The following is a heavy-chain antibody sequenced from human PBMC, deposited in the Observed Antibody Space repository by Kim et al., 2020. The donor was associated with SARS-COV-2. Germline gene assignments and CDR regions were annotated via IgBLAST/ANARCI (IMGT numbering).Heavy chain of an antibody. V-gene: IGHV3-7*01. J-gene: IGHJ6*02. Sequence: GGSLRLSCAASGFTFSSYWMSWVRQAPGKGLEWVANIKQDGSEKYYVDSVKGRFTISRDNAKNSLYLQMNSLRAEDTAVYYCARESICRLLWFGLCYGLDVWGQGPTVTVSS. CDR3: ARESICRLLWFGLCYGLDV. D-gene: IGHD3-10*01. CDR2: IKQDGSEK. CDR1: GFTFSSYW.